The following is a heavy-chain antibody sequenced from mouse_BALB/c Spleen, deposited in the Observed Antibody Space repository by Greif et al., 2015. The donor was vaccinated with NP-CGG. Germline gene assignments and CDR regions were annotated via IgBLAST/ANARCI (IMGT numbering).Heavy chain of an antibody. CDR1: GFNIKDTY. CDR3: AGTYFDY. V-gene: IGHV14-3*02. J-gene: IGHJ2*01. Sequence: EVQVVESGAELVKPGASVKLSCAASGFNIKDTYMHWVKQRPEQGLEWIGRIDPANGNTKYDPKFQGKATITADTSSNTAYLQLSSLTSEDTAVYYRAGTYFDYWGQGTTLTVSS. D-gene: IGHD3-3*01. CDR2: IDPANGNT.